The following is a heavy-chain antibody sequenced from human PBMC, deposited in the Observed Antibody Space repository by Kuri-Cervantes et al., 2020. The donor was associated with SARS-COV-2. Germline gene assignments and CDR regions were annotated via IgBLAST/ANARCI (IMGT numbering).Heavy chain of an antibody. V-gene: IGHV3-74*01. CDR3: ARSDGNYYQIDY. Sequence: GESLKISCAASGFTFSSYWMHWVRQAPGKGLVWVSRINSDGSSTTYADSVKGRFTISRDNAKNTLYLQMNSLRAEDTAVYYCARSDGNYYQIDYWGQGTLVTVSS. CDR1: GFTFSSYW. J-gene: IGHJ4*02. D-gene: IGHD1-26*01. CDR2: INSDGSST.